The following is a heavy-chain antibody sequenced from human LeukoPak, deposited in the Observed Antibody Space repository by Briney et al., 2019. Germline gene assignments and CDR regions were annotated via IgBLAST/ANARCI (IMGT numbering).Heavy chain of an antibody. Sequence: GGSLRLSCAASGFTFSDYYMSWIRQAPGKGLEWVSYLSSSGSTIYYADSVKGRFTISRDNAKNSLYLQMNSLRAEDTAVYYCARDLDGCSGGSCYSNYYYYYGMDVWGQGTTVTVSS. J-gene: IGHJ6*02. CDR3: ARDLDGCSGGSCYSNYYYYYGMDV. CDR2: LSSSGSTI. V-gene: IGHV3-11*01. D-gene: IGHD2-15*01. CDR1: GFTFSDYY.